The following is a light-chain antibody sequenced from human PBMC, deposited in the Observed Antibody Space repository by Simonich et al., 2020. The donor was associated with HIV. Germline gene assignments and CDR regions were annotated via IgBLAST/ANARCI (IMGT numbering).Light chain of an antibody. CDR3: SSYTSSSTVV. CDR1: SSDVGGYNF. Sequence: QSALTQPASVSGSPGQSITISCTGTSSDVGGYNFVSWYQQHPGKAPKRMIYDVSNRPSGVSNRFSGSKSGNTASLTISGLQVEDEADYYCSSYTSSSTVVFGGGTKLTVL. CDR2: DVS. J-gene: IGLJ2*01. V-gene: IGLV2-14*03.